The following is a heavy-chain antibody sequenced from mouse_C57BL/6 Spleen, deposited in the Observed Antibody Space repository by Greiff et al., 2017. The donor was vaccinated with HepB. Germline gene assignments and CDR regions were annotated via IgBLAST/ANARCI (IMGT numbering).Heavy chain of an antibody. CDR3: ARHSGHYFDY. V-gene: IGHV5-6*01. CDR1: GFTFSSYG. J-gene: IGHJ2*01. Sequence: EVQLQESGGDLVKPGGSLKLSCAASGFTFSSYGMSWVRQTPDKRLEWVATISSGGSYTYYPDSVKGRFTISRDNAKNTLYLQMSSLKSEDTAMYYWARHSGHYFDYWGQGTTLTVSS. D-gene: IGHD3-2*02. CDR2: ISSGGSYT.